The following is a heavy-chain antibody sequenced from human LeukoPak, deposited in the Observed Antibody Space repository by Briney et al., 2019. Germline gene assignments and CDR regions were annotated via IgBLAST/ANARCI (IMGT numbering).Heavy chain of an antibody. CDR2: ISYDGSNK. V-gene: IGHV3-30*03. CDR3: AAHCSSTSCYGAY. CDR1: GFTFNSYG. D-gene: IGHD2-2*01. Sequence: PGGSLRLSCAASGFTFNSYGMHWVRQAPGKGLEWVAVISYDGSNKYHADSVKGRFTISRDNSKNTLYLQMNSLRAEDTAVYYCAAHCSSTSCYGAYWGQGTLVTVSS. J-gene: IGHJ4*02.